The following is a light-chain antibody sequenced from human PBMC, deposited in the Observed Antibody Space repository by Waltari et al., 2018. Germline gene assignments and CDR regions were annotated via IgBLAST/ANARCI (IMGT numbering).Light chain of an antibody. CDR2: GAS. J-gene: IGKJ1*01. CDR3: QQYNNWPWT. V-gene: IGKV3-15*01. CDR1: QSVSSN. Sequence: EIVMTQSPATLSVSPGERATLSCRDSQSVSSNLAWYQKKPGQAPRLLIYGASTRATGIPARFSGSGSGTEFTLTISSMQSEDFAVYYCQQYNNWPWTFGQGTKVEIK.